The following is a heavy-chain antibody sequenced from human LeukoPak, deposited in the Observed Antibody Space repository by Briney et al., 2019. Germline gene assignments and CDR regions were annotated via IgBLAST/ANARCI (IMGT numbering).Heavy chain of an antibody. Sequence: SVNVSCKASGGTFSSYAISWVRQAPGQGLEWMGGIIPIFGTANYAQKFQGRVTITADESTSTAYMELSSLRSEDTAVYYCARDRIPYWYFDLWGRGTLVTVSS. CDR1: GGTFSSYA. CDR2: IIPIFGTA. V-gene: IGHV1-69*13. CDR3: ARDRIPYWYFDL. J-gene: IGHJ2*01.